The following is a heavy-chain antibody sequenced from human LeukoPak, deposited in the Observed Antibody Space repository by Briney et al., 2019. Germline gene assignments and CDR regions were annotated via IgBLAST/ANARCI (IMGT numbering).Heavy chain of an antibody. J-gene: IGHJ4*02. CDR1: GGSISRGGYF. CDR2: ISYSGNT. D-gene: IGHD3-16*02. CDR3: ARGGDYIWGTHRPFDY. Sequence: ASETLSLTCAVSGGSISRGGYFWSWIRQPPGTGLEWIAYISYSGNTYYNPFLKSRVTISVDTSKNQFSLKLNSVTAADTAVYYCARGGDYIWGTHRPFDYWGQGTLVTVSS. V-gene: IGHV4-30-4*07.